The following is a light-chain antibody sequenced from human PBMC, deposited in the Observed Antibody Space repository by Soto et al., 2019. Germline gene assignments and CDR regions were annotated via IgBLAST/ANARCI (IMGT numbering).Light chain of an antibody. CDR1: NIGSKS. J-gene: IGLJ2*01. Sequence: SYELTQPPSVSVAPGKTARISCGGNNIGSKSVNWYQRKPGQAPVLVIYSDSDMPSVIPERCSGSNSANTATLTIGSVEDGDEADDYCQVSDSSSAHVVFGGGTKLTVL. CDR3: QVSDSSSAHVV. V-gene: IGLV3-21*04. CDR2: SDS.